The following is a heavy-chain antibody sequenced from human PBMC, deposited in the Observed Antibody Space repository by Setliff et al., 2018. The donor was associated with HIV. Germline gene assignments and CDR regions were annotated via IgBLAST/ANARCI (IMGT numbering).Heavy chain of an antibody. CDR1: GYSISSGYY. CDR2: IYHSGST. J-gene: IGHJ6*03. V-gene: IGHV4-38-2*01. Sequence: SETLSLTCAVSGYSISSGYYWGWIRQPPGKGLEWIGSIYHSGSTYYNPSLKSRVTISVDTSKNQFSLKLSSVTAADTAVYYCARHGAYEAYYDYMDVWGKGTTVTVSS. D-gene: IGHD5-12*01. CDR3: ARHGAYEAYYDYMDV.